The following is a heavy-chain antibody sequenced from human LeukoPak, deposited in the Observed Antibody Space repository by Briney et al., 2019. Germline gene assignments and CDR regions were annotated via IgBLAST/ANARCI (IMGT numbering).Heavy chain of an antibody. Sequence: GASVKVSCKASGYTFTSYYMHWVRQAPGQGLEWMGIINPSGGSTSYAQKFQGRVTMTRDTSTSTVYMELSSLRSEDTAVYYRATIAVAGHFDYWGQGTLVTVSS. CDR3: ATIAVAGHFDY. CDR2: INPSGGST. D-gene: IGHD6-19*01. V-gene: IGHV1-46*01. J-gene: IGHJ4*02. CDR1: GYTFTSYY.